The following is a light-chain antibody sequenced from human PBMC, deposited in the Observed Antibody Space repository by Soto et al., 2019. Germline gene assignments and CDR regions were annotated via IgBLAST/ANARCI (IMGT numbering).Light chain of an antibody. CDR3: ETWNSNVWV. Sequence: QPVLTQSSSASASLGSSVKLTCTLSSGHSSYIIAWHQQQPGKAPRYLMKLEGRGSYNQGSGVPGRFSGSSSGADRYLTISNLQFEDEADYYCETWNSNVWVFGGGTKVTVL. V-gene: IGLV4-60*02. J-gene: IGLJ3*02. CDR1: SGHSSYI. CDR2: LEGRGSY.